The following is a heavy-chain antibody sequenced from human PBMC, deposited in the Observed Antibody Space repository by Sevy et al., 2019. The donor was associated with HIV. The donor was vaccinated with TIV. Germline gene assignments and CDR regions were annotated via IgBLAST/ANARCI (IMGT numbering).Heavy chain of an antibody. J-gene: IGHJ3*02. D-gene: IGHD3-22*01. Sequence: GGSLRLSCAASGFTFSSYGMHWVRQAPGKGLEWVAVIWNDRSNKHYADSVKGRFTLSRDNSKNTLYLQMNSLRAEDTAVYYCASLPNNYYDSSGSSGDDAFDIWGQGTMVTVSS. CDR2: IWNDRSNK. V-gene: IGHV3-33*01. CDR3: ASLPNNYYDSSGSSGDDAFDI. CDR1: GFTFSSYG.